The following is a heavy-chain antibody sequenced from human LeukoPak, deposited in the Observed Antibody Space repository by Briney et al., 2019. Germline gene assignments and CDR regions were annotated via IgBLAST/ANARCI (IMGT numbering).Heavy chain of an antibody. CDR3: AKNDGVSFGLDD. Sequence: KPSETLSLTCTVSGGSISTRSYYWVWIRQPPGKGLEWIGSIYYSGSTYYNPSLKSRVTISVDTSKNQFSLKLRSVTAADTAVFYCAKNDGVSFGLDDWGQGALVTVSS. CDR2: IYYSGST. D-gene: IGHD1-1*01. V-gene: IGHV4-39*01. J-gene: IGHJ4*02. CDR1: GGSISTRSYY.